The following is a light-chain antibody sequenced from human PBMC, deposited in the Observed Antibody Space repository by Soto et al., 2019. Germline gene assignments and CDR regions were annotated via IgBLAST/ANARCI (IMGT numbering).Light chain of an antibody. V-gene: IGKV1-9*01. Sequence: IQLTQSPSSLSASVGDRVTITCLASQGISSYLAWSQQKPGKAPKLLLYAASTLQSGVPSRFSGSGSGTDFSLTISSLQPDDFATYYCQQLNSYPLTFGGGTKVEIK. J-gene: IGKJ4*01. CDR3: QQLNSYPLT. CDR2: AAS. CDR1: QGISSY.